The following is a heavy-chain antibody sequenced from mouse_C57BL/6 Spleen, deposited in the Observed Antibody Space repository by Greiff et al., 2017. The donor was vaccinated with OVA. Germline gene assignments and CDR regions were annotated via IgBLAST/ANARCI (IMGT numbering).Heavy chain of an antibody. J-gene: IGHJ4*01. CDR3: ARYGGTGPYYYAMDY. Sequence: QVQLQQSGAELVRPGTSVKVSCKASGYAFTNYLIEWVKQRPGQGLEWIGVINPGSGGTNYNEKFKGKATLTADKSSSTAYMQLSSLTSEDSAVYFCARYGGTGPYYYAMDYWGQGTSVTVSS. CDR1: GYAFTNYL. CDR2: INPGSGGT. V-gene: IGHV1-54*01. D-gene: IGHD1-1*01.